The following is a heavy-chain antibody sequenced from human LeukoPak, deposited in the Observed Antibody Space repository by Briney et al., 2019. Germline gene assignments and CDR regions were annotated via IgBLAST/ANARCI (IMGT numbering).Heavy chain of an antibody. Sequence: GRSLRLSCAASGFTFSSYGMHWVRQAPGKGLEWVAVIWYDGSNKYYADSVKGRFTISRDNSKNTLYLQMNSLRAEDTAVYYCARELVRGLIVRAHYGMDVWGQGTTVTVSS. V-gene: IGHV3-33*01. CDR1: GFTFSSYG. D-gene: IGHD3-10*01. J-gene: IGHJ6*02. CDR2: IWYDGSNK. CDR3: ARELVRGLIVRAHYGMDV.